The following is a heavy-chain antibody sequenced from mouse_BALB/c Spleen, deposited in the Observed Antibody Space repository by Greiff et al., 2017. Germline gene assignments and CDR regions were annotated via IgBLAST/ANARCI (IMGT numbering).Heavy chain of an antibody. D-gene: IGHD2-4*01. J-gene: IGHJ2*01. CDR1: GFNIKDYY. Sequence: VQLQQSGAELVRSGASVKFSCTASGFNIKDYYMHWVKQRPEQGLEWIGWIDPENGDTEYAPKFQGKATMTADTSSNTAYLQLSSLTSEDTAVYYCNAHYDQKDYWGQGTTLTVSS. V-gene: IGHV14-4*02. CDR3: NAHYDQKDY. CDR2: IDPENGDT.